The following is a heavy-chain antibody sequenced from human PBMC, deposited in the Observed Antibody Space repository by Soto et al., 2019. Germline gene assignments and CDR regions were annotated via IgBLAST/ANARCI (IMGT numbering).Heavy chain of an antibody. D-gene: IGHD1-26*01. CDR3: ARDYRRDGGSYKNWYFDL. CDR2: INPNSGGT. CDR1: GYTFTGYY. V-gene: IGHV1-2*04. J-gene: IGHJ2*01. Sequence: ASVTVSCKASGYTFTGYYMHWVRQAPGQGLEWMGWINPNSGGTNYAQKFQDWVTMTRDTSISTAYMELSRLRSDDTAVYYCARDYRRDGGSYKNWYFDLWGRGTLVTVSS.